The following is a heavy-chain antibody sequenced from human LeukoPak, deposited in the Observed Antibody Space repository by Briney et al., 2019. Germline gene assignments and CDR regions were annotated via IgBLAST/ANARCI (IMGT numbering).Heavy chain of an antibody. CDR3: ARVRYYDSSGHYYVYFDY. J-gene: IGHJ4*02. CDR1: GGSISSHY. CDR2: TNYIGST. V-gene: IGHV4-59*11. Sequence: SETLSLTCTVSGGSISSHYWSWIRQPPGKGLEWIGFTNYIGSTNYNPSLKSRVTISVDTSKNQFSLKLSSVTAADTAVYYCARVRYYDSSGHYYVYFDYWGQGTLVTVSS. D-gene: IGHD3-22*01.